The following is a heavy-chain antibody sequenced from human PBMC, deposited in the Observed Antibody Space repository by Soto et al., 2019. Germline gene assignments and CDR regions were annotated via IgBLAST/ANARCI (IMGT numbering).Heavy chain of an antibody. CDR3: ARFWGSGSYFDYYGMDV. CDR2: INPSGGST. J-gene: IGHJ6*02. CDR1: GYTFTSYY. D-gene: IGHD3-10*01. V-gene: IGHV1-46*01. Sequence: ASVKVSCKASGYTFTSYYMHWVRQAPGQGLEWMGIINPSGGSTSYAQKFQGRVTMTRDTSTSTVYMELSSLRSEDTAVYYCARFWGSGSYFDYYGMDVWGQGTTVTVS.